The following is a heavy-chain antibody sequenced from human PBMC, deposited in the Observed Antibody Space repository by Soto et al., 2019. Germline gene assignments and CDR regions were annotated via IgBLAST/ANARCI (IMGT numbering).Heavy chain of an antibody. CDR3: ARESDFSGRFGVWYFDL. V-gene: IGHV4-4*07. D-gene: IGHD6-19*01. Sequence: PSETLSLTCTISDDSMGGHYWSWIRQPAGKRLEWIGRINFSGNTNINPSLESRVTISVDASRKQLYLRLSSLTAGDSAVYFCARESDFSGRFGVWYFDLWGRGTLVTVSS. CDR1: DDSMGGHY. CDR2: INFSGNT. J-gene: IGHJ2*01.